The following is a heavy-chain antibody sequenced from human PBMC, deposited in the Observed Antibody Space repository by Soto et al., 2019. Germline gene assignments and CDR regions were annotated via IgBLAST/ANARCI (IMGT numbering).Heavy chain of an antibody. J-gene: IGHJ4*02. CDR3: AKDNPAVDC. V-gene: IGHV3-30*18. Sequence: PGGSLRLSCAASGFTFSSYAMHWVRQAPGKGLEWVAFISYDGSDTYYTNSVKGRFTISRDNSKNTVYLQMNSLTIEDTAVYYCAKDNPAVDCWGQGILVTVSS. CDR2: ISYDGSDT. CDR1: GFTFSSYA.